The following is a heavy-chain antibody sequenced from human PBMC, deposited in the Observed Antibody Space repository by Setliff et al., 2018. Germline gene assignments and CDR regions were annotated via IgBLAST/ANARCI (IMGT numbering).Heavy chain of an antibody. CDR2: INHGGST. CDR1: GGSFSGYY. CDR3: ARDLGYSYGIYYFDY. J-gene: IGHJ4*02. Sequence: PSETLSLTCAVYGGSFSGYYWSWIRQPPGKGLEWIGEINHGGSTNYNPSLKSRVTISVDTSKNQFSLRLSSVTAADTAVYYCARDLGYSYGIYYFDYWGQGTLVTVSS. V-gene: IGHV4-34*01. D-gene: IGHD5-18*01.